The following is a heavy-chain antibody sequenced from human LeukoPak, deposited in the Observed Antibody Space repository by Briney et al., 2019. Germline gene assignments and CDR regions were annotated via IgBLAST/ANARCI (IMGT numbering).Heavy chain of an antibody. V-gene: IGHV3-23*01. CDR3: AKGRGYCTGGSCYSDY. CDR1: GFTFSNYA. D-gene: IGHD2-15*01. J-gene: IGHJ4*02. CDR2: ISGSDGST. Sequence: DPGGSLRLSCTASGFTFSNYAMSWVRQAPGKGLEWVSTISGSDGSTYYADSVKGRFTISRDNSKNTLYLQMNSLGVEDTAIYYCAKGRGYCTGGSCYSDYWGQGTLVTVSS.